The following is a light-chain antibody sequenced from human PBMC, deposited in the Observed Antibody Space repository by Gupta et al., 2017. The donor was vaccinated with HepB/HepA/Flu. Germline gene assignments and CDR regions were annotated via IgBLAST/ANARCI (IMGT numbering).Light chain of an antibody. CDR2: MAS. V-gene: IGKV1-5*03. J-gene: IGKJ1*01. CDR3: QQYNSYSRT. Sequence: DIQMTQSPSTLSASVGDRVTITCRASQSISGWLAWYQQKPGKAPKLLIYMASSGESGVPSRFSGSGSGTEFTLTISSLQPDDFANYYCQQYNSYSRTFGQGTKVEIK. CDR1: QSISGW.